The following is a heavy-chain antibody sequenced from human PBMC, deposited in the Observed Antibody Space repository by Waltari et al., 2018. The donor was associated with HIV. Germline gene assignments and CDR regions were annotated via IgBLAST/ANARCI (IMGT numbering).Heavy chain of an antibody. J-gene: IGHJ4*02. CDR1: GYTFVAYN. Sequence: QVQLAQSGAEVKSPGASVKVACRVSGYTFVAYNIHWVRQAPDEGLEWVGWINPGNGDTDYAQKFQHWVSMTRETSTNEVYLTLNKLRSDDTAIYYCARGESATWANFDFWGQGTLVSVSS. CDR2: INPGNGDT. CDR3: ARGESATWANFDF. V-gene: IGHV1-2*04. D-gene: IGHD1-26*01.